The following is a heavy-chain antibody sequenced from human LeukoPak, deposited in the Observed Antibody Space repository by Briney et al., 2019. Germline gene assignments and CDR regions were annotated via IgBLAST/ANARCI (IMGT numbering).Heavy chain of an antibody. CDR1: GFTFGDYA. V-gene: IGHV4-34*01. J-gene: IGHJ4*02. D-gene: IGHD1-1*01. CDR3: ARGPGHSFKY. Sequence: GSLRLSCTASGFTFGDYALSWVRQAPGKGLEWLGEISHTGNTHYNPSLKSRVTVSVDISADMSTTRVSLNLKSVTAADTAIYYCARGPGHSFKYWGQGTRVTVSS. CDR2: ISHTGNT.